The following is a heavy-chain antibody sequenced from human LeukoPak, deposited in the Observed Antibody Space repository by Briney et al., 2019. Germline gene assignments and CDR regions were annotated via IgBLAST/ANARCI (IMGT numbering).Heavy chain of an antibody. V-gene: IGHV1-69*05. CDR1: GGTFSSYA. Sequence: SVKVSCKASGGTFSSYAISWVRQAPGQGLEWMGRIIPIFGTANYAQKFQGRVTITTDESTSTAYMELSSLRSEDTAVYYCARQDPYGSGISPLDYWGQGTLDTVSS. D-gene: IGHD3-10*01. CDR3: ARQDPYGSGISPLDY. J-gene: IGHJ4*02. CDR2: IIPIFGTA.